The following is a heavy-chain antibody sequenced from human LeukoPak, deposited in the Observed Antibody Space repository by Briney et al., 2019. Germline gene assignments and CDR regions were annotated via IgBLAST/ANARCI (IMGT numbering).Heavy chain of an antibody. Sequence: SETLSLTCTVSGGSISSGSYYWSWIRQPAGKGLEWIGRIYTSGSTNYNPSLKSRVTISVDTSKNQFSLKLSSVSAADTAVYYCAREAGSGINPDYWGQGTLVTVSS. D-gene: IGHD3-10*01. J-gene: IGHJ4*02. CDR2: IYTSGST. CDR3: AREAGSGINPDY. V-gene: IGHV4-61*02. CDR1: GGSISSGSYY.